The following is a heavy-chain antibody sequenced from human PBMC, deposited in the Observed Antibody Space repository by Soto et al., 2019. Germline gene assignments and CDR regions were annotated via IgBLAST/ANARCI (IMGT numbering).Heavy chain of an antibody. CDR2: IFGDGRT. CDR1: GFTVGNNY. Sequence: GGSLRLSCAASGFTVGNNYMSWVRQAPTKGLEWLSVIFGDGRTYYADSVKGRFTVSRDSSENTRFLQINNLRAEDTAVYYCAGDPFQGFGSWGHGTLVTVYS. J-gene: IGHJ5*01. V-gene: IGHV3-66*01. CDR3: AGDPFQGFGS.